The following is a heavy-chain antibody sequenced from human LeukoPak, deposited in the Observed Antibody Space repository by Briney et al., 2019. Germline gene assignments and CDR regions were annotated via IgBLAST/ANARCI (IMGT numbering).Heavy chain of an antibody. CDR1: GGTFSSYA. Sequence: SVKVSCKASGGTFSSYAISWVRQAPGQGLEWMGGIIPIFGTANYAQKFQGRVTITADESTSTAYMELSSLRSEDTAVYYCARDFPLVPNIAAAGTEADAFDIWGQGTMVTVSS. CDR3: ARDFPLVPNIAAAGTEADAFDI. D-gene: IGHD6-13*01. CDR2: IIPIFGTA. J-gene: IGHJ3*02. V-gene: IGHV1-69*13.